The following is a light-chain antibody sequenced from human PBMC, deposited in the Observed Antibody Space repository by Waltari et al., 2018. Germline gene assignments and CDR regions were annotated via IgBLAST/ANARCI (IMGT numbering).Light chain of an antibody. V-gene: IGKV3D-15*02. Sequence: EIILMQSPATLSLSPGDRATLSCRACQSLNSRLAWYQQRPGQAPRLLMYDASKRPSDIPDRFSGGGSGTDFTLTISSLEPEDVAVYFCQQETAWSWTFGQGTKVEIK. J-gene: IGKJ1*01. CDR2: DAS. CDR3: QQETAWSWT. CDR1: QSLNSR.